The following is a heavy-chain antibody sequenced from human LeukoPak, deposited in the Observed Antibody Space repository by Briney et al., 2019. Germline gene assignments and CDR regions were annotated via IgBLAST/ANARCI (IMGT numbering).Heavy chain of an antibody. CDR3: ATLGQRYCSGGSCYTSGSSDY. Sequence: GGSLRLSCAASGFTFSSYAVSWVRQAPGKGLEWVSAISGSGGSTYYADSVKGWFTISRDNSKNTLYLQMNSLRAEDTAVYYCATLGQRYCSGGSCYTSGSSDYWGQGTLVTVSS. V-gene: IGHV3-23*01. CDR1: GFTFSSYA. J-gene: IGHJ4*02. D-gene: IGHD2-15*01. CDR2: ISGSGGST.